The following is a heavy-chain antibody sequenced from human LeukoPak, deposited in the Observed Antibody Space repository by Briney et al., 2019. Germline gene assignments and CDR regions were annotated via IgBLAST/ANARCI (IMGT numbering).Heavy chain of an antibody. D-gene: IGHD2-21*01. CDR2: VRSRAYGGTI. CDR1: GFIFSDYA. J-gene: IGHJ6*02. V-gene: IGHV3-49*04. Sequence: GGSLRLSCTASGFIFSDYAISWVRQAPGKGLEWVGFVRSRAYGGTIEYAASVRGRFTVSRDDSKSIAYLQMNSLKTEGTAVYYCSRDGHTGMDVWGQGTTVTVSS. CDR3: SRDGHTGMDV.